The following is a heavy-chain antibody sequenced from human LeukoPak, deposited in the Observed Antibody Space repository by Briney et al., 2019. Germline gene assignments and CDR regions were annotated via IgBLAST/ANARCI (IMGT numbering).Heavy chain of an antibody. Sequence: GASLRLSCAASGFTFSNYAMSWVRQAPGKGLEWVSSISNSGGSTYYADSVKGRFTISRDNSKNTLYLQMNSLRAEDTAVYFCARRGYCSSTSCYYIDYWGQGTLVTVSS. CDR3: ARRGYCSSTSCYYIDY. CDR2: ISNSGGST. D-gene: IGHD2-2*01. V-gene: IGHV3-23*01. CDR1: GFTFSNYA. J-gene: IGHJ4*02.